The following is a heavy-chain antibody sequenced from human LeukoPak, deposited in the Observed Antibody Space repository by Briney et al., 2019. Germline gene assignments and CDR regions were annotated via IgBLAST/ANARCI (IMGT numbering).Heavy chain of an antibody. V-gene: IGHV3-43D*04. CDR3: AKAATEYSSSWLDY. Sequence: PGGSLRLSCAASGFTFDDYAMHWVRQAPGKGLEWVSLISWNGGSTYYADSVKGRFTISRDNSKNSLYLQMNSLRAEDTAFYYCAKAATEYSSSWLDYWGQGTLVTVSS. CDR2: ISWNGGST. D-gene: IGHD6-6*01. J-gene: IGHJ4*02. CDR1: GFTFDDYA.